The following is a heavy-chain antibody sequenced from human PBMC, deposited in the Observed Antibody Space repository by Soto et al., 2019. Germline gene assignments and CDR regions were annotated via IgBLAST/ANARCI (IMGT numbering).Heavy chain of an antibody. V-gene: IGHV3-23*01. CDR2: ISGSGGST. CDR1: GFTFSTYA. Sequence: PGGSLRLSCAASGFTFSTYAMRWVRQAPGKGLEWVSAISGSGGSTYYADSVKGRFTISRDNSKNTLYLQMNSLRAEDTAVYYCAKAPGFTIFGEDYYMDVWGKGTTVTVSS. J-gene: IGHJ6*03. CDR3: AKAPGFTIFGEDYYMDV. D-gene: IGHD3-3*01.